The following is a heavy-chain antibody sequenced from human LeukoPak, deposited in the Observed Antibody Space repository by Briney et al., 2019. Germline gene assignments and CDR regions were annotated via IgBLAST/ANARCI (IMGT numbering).Heavy chain of an antibody. CDR1: GGSFSGYY. D-gene: IGHD3-10*01. CDR2: INHSGST. CDR3: ARGGDLWFGDLNWFDP. V-gene: IGHV4-34*01. Sequence: PSETLSLTCAVYGGSFSGYYWSWIRQPPGKGLEWIGEINHSGSTNYNPSLKSRVTISVDTSKNQFSLKLSSVTAADTAVYYCARGGDLWFGDLNWFDPWGQGTLVTVSS. J-gene: IGHJ5*02.